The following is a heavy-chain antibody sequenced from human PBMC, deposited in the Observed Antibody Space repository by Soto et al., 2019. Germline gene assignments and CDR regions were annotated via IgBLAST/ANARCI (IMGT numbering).Heavy chain of an antibody. D-gene: IGHD3-10*01. V-gene: IGHV4-34*01. CDR2: INHSGST. CDR1: GGSFSGYY. J-gene: IGHJ6*02. CDR3: ARVGAKTYGSGSYYLYYYHGMDV. Sequence: KTSETLSLTCAVYGGSFSGYYWSWIRQPPGKGLEWIGEINHSGSTNYNPSLKSRVTISVDTSKNQFSLKLSSVTAADTAVYYCARVGAKTYGSGSYYLYYYHGMDVWGQGTKVT.